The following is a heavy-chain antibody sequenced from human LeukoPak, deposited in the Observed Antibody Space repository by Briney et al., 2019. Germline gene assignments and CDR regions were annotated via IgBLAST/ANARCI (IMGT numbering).Heavy chain of an antibody. CDR3: ASPERATRLYYGMDV. J-gene: IGHJ6*02. V-gene: IGHV1-69*04. CDR2: IIPILGIA. CDR1: GGTFSSYA. D-gene: IGHD5-12*01. Sequence: SVKVSCKASGGTFSSYAISWVRQAPGQGLEWMGRIIPILGIANYAQKFQGRVTITADKSPSTAYMELSSLRSEHTAVYYCASPERATRLYYGMDVWGQGTTVTVSS.